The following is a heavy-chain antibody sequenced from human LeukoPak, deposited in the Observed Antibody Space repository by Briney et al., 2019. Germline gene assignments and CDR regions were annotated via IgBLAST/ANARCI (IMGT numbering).Heavy chain of an antibody. D-gene: IGHD1-26*01. J-gene: IGHJ4*02. CDR1: GYIFTSYY. Sequence: ASVKVSCKASGYIFTSYYMYWVRQAPGQGLEWIGIISPSGSSTTYAQKLQGRVTMTRDMSTSTVYMELSRLRSDDTAVYYCAREEYSGSHYVWGQGTLVTVSS. CDR2: ISPSGSST. V-gene: IGHV1-46*01. CDR3: AREEYSGSHYV.